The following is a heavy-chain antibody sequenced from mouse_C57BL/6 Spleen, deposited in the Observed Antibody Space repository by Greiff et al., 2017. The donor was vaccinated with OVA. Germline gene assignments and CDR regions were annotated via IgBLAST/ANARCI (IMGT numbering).Heavy chain of an antibody. D-gene: IGHD3-2*02. CDR3: ARDSSGYGDYFDY. V-gene: IGHV1-53*01. CDR1: GYTFTSYW. CDR2: INPSNGGT. Sequence: QVQLQQPGTELVKPGASVKLSCKASGYTFTSYWMHWVKQRPGQGLEWIGNINPSNGGTNYNEKFKSKATLTVDKSSSTSYMQLSSLTSEDSAVDYCARDSSGYGDYFDYWGQGTTLTVSS. J-gene: IGHJ2*01.